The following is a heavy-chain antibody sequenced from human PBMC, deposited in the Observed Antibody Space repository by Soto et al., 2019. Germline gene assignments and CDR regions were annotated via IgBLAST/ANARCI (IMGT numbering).Heavy chain of an antibody. Sequence: HPGGSLRLSCAASGFSFSTYDMSWVRQAPGKGLEWVASISANGRVTYHADSVQGRFTISRDNSQNTLYLQMNNVRVEDTALYHCAKDSPCGNYEAVQWGQGTLVTVSS. CDR1: GFSFSTYD. V-gene: IGHV3-23*01. J-gene: IGHJ4*02. D-gene: IGHD3-3*01. CDR3: AKDSPCGNYEAVQ. CDR2: ISANGRVT.